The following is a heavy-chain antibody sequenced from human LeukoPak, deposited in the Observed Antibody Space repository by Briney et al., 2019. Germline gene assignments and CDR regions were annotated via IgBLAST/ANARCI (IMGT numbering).Heavy chain of an antibody. D-gene: IGHD3-9*01. CDR1: GFTFSSYA. CDR2: ISYDGSNT. J-gene: IGHJ4*02. CDR3: GRGSDIMTGYPTV. Sequence: PPGGSLRLSCAASGFTFSSYAMHCVREAPGKGLEWVAVISYDGSNTSYADSVKGRFTISRDNSKNTLYLQMYSLRAEDTAMYYCGRGSDIMTGYPTVGGQGTLVTVSS. V-gene: IGHV3-30*04.